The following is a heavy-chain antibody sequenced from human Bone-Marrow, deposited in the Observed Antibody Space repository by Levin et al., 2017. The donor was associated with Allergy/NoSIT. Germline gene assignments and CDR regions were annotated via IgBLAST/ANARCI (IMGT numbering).Heavy chain of an antibody. D-gene: IGHD6-13*01. V-gene: IGHV4-38-2*02. CDR3: ARDVAAAGGGFDP. Sequence: SETLSLTCAVFDFSISTGYYWGWIRQPPGKGLEWIGSIAHSGSTYYNSSLKTRVNISLDRSKNQFSLKLTSVTAADTAVYYCARDVAAAGGGFDPWGQGTLVTVAS. CDR1: DFSISTGYY. CDR2: IAHSGST. J-gene: IGHJ5*02.